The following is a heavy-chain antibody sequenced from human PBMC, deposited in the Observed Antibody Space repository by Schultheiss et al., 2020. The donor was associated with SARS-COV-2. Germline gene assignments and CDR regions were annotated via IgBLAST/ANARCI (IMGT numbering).Heavy chain of an antibody. J-gene: IGHJ5*02. CDR1: GGSISSSNW. CDR2: IYHSGST. CDR3: ARVGGDYDILTGYYTSAWFDP. V-gene: IGHV4-4*02. D-gene: IGHD3-9*01. Sequence: SETLSLTCAVSGGSISSSNWWSWVRQPPGKGLEWIGEIYHSGSTNYNPSLKSRVTISVDKSKNQFSLKLSSVTAADTAVYYCARVGGDYDILTGYYTSAWFDPWGQGTLGTVSS.